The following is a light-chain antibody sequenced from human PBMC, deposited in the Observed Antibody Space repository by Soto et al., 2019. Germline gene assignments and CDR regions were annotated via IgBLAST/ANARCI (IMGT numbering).Light chain of an antibody. J-gene: IGKJ1*01. CDR2: DAS. V-gene: IGKV1-33*01. Sequence: DIQMTQSPSSLSASVGDRVTITCQASQDIANYLNWYQQKPGKAPKHLIYDASSLKTGVPSRFSGSGSGTDFTFTISSLQPEDIATYYCQQYDNVPRTFGQGTKVEIK. CDR3: QQYDNVPRT. CDR1: QDIANY.